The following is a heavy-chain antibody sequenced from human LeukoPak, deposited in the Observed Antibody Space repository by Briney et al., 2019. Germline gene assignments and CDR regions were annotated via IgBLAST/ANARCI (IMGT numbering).Heavy chain of an antibody. CDR1: GFTFSSYW. CDR2: INRDGSST. J-gene: IGHJ4*02. D-gene: IGHD3-22*01. V-gene: IGHV3-74*01. Sequence: GGSLRLSFAASGFTFSSYWMHWVRPAPGKGLVWVSRINRDGSSTSYADSVKGRFTISRDNAKNTLYLQMNSLRAEDTAVYYCARGFDSSGRDYWGQGALVTVSS. CDR3: ARGFDSSGRDY.